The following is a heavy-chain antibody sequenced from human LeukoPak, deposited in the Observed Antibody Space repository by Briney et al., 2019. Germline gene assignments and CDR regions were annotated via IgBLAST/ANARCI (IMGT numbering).Heavy chain of an antibody. V-gene: IGHV3-23*01. CDR1: GFTFSSYA. CDR2: FSASGGTT. Sequence: GGSLRLSCAAAGFTFSSYAMHWVRQAPGKRLEWVSTFSASGGTTYYTASVKGRLHLSRKNFKTTLYLQMNSLRAEDTAVYYCAKGFRTYFDYWGQGTLVTVSS. J-gene: IGHJ4*02. D-gene: IGHD3-3*01. CDR3: AKGFRTYFDY.